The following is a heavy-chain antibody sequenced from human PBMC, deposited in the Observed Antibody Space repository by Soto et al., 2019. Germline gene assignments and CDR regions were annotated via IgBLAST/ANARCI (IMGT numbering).Heavy chain of an antibody. CDR3: LTGDYYDSSVVY. D-gene: IGHD3-22*01. CDR1: GYIFSSYY. V-gene: IGHV1-46*01. J-gene: IGHJ4*02. CDR2: INPNGGST. Sequence: QEQLVQSGAEVKKPGASVKVSCKGSGYIFSSYYIHWVRQAPGQGLEWMGIINPNGGSTTYAQRFQGRVTMTRDTSTNTVYMELSSLRSEDAAVYYCLTGDYYDSSVVYWGQGTLVTVSS.